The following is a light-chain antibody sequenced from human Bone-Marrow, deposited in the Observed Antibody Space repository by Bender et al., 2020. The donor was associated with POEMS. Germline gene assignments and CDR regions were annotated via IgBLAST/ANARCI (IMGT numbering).Light chain of an antibody. CDR2: DFN. V-gene: IGLV2-14*03. J-gene: IGLJ3*02. CDR3: TSYTSTSARV. CDR1: SSDIGGYTY. Sequence: QSALTQPASVSGSPGQSITISCTGTSSDIGGYTYVSWYQHHPRKPPKLMIYDFNSRPSGVSDRFSGSMSGNTASLTISRLQAEDEADYYCTSYTSTSARVFGGGTKLTVL.